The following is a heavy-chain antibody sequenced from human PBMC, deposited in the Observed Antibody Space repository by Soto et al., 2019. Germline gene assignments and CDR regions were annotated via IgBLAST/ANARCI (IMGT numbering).Heavy chain of an antibody. CDR2: IYYIGST. Sequence: PSETLSLTCTVSGGSISSYYWSWIRQPPGKGLEWIGYIYYIGSTNYNPSLKSRVTISVDTSKNQFSLKLSSVTAADTAVYYCARRWGDYFDYWGQGTLVTVSS. CDR3: ARRWGDYFDY. D-gene: IGHD3-16*01. CDR1: GGSISSYY. J-gene: IGHJ4*02. V-gene: IGHV4-59*08.